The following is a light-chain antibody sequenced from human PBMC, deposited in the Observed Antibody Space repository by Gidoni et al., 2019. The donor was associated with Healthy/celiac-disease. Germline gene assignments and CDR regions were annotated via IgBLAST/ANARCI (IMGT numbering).Light chain of an antibody. CDR3: QQRSNWPPMYT. CDR2: DAS. CDR1: QSVRSY. J-gene: IGKJ2*01. Sequence: EIVLTQSPATLSLSPGERATLSCRSSQSVRSYLAWSQQKPGQAHRLLIYDASNSATGIPARFSGSGSGTDFTLTISSLEPEDFAVYYCQQRSNWPPMYTFGQGPKLEIK. V-gene: IGKV3-11*01.